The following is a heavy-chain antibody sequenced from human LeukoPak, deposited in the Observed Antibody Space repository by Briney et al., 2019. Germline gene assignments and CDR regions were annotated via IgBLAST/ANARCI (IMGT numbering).Heavy chain of an antibody. V-gene: IGHV1-2*02. CDR1: GYTFTGYY. CDR3: ARGTYYYDSSGYSPFDY. Sequence: ASVKVSCKASGYTFTGYYMHWVRQAPGQGLEWMGWINTNSGGTNYAQKFQGRVTMTRDTSISTAYMELSRLRSDDTAVYYCARGTYYYDSSGYSPFDYWGQGTLVTVSS. CDR2: INTNSGGT. J-gene: IGHJ4*02. D-gene: IGHD3-22*01.